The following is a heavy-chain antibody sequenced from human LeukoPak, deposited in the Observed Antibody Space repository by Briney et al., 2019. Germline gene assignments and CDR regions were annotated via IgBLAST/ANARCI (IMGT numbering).Heavy chain of an antibody. J-gene: IGHJ4*02. Sequence: SVKVSCKASGGTFSSYAISWVRQAPGQGLEWMGGIIPIFGTANYAQKFQGRVTITTDESTSTAYMELSSLRSEDTAVYYCVRGSGSYYRGVGYFDYWGQGTLVTVSS. CDR2: IIPIFGTA. V-gene: IGHV1-69*05. CDR3: VRGSGSYYRGVGYFDY. D-gene: IGHD3-10*01. CDR1: GGTFSSYA.